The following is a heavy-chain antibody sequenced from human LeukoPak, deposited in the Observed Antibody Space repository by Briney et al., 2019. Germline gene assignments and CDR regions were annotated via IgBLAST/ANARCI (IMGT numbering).Heavy chain of an antibody. V-gene: IGHV3-23*01. J-gene: IGHJ5*02. Sequence: PPGGSLRLSCAASGFTFSSYAMSWVRQAPGKGLEWVSAISGSGGSTYYADSVMGRFTISRDSSKNTVYLQMNSLRAEDTAVYYCARYCSGGRCYSGLDPWGQGALVTVSS. CDR3: ARYCSGGRCYSGLDP. D-gene: IGHD2-15*01. CDR1: GFTFSSYA. CDR2: ISGSGGST.